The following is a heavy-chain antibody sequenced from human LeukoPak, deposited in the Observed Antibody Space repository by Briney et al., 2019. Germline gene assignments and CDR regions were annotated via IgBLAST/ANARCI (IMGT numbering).Heavy chain of an antibody. V-gene: IGHV3-53*01. J-gene: IGHJ4*02. D-gene: IGHD6-13*01. CDR2: IYGGST. Sequence: GGSLRLSCAASGFTVSDNYMTWVRQAPGKGLEWVSIIYGGSTYYADSVKGRFTISRDNSKNTLYLQMNSLRAEDTAVYYCAKGPYSSSWYSYFDHWGQGTLVTVSS. CDR3: AKGPYSSSWYSYFDH. CDR1: GFTVSDNY.